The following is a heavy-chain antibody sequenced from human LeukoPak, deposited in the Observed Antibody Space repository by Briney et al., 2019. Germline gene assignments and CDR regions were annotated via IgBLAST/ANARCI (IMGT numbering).Heavy chain of an antibody. CDR1: GYSISSGYY. CDR2: IYHSGST. D-gene: IGHD2-2*01. J-gene: IGHJ6*01. CDR3: LRQPAGDILVAPGPMDV. V-gene: IGHV4-38-2*02. Sequence: SETLSLTCTVSGYSISSGYYWGWIRQPPGKGLEWIGSIYHSGSTYYNPSLKSRVTISVDTSKSHFSLKLVSVTAADTAFYYCLRQPAGDILVAPGPMDVWGQGSLVTVSS.